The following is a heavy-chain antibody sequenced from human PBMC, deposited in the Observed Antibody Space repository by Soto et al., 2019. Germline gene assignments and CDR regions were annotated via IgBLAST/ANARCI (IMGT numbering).Heavy chain of an antibody. V-gene: IGHV4-34*01. CDR1: GGSFSGYC. D-gene: IGHD3-3*01. CDR3: ARGRKYYDFWSGYSHPRYYFNY. Sequence: SETLSLTCAVYGGSFSGYCWSWIRQPPGKGLEWIGEINHSGRTNYNPSLKSRGTISVDTSKSQFSLKLSSVPAADTAVYYCARGRKYYDFWSGYSHPRYYFNYWGQGTLVTVSS. CDR2: INHSGRT. J-gene: IGHJ4*02.